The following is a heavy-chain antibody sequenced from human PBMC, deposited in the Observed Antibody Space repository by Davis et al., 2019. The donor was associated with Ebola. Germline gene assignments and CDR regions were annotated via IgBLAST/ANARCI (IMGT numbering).Heavy chain of an antibody. V-gene: IGHV4-59*01. D-gene: IGHD6-19*01. J-gene: IGHJ6*02. CDR3: ARDSRWLVPGTYYYYGMDV. CDR1: GGAFSSYF. CDR2: LYYSESS. Sequence: SGSLRLSCTVSGGAFSSYFLSWVRQPPGKGLEWIGYLYYSESSNYTPSLKSRLTISVDTSKNHFSLKLSSVTAADTAVYYCARDSRWLVPGTYYYYGMDVWGQGTTVTVSS.